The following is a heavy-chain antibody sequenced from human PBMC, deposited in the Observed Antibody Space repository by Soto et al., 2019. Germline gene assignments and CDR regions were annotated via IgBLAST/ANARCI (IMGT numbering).Heavy chain of an antibody. CDR1: GYTLTSYD. D-gene: IGHD3-16*01. CDR2: MNPNRGNT. CDR3: ARGGESKYYYGMDV. J-gene: IGHJ6*02. Sequence: ASLKGSCKASGYTLTSYDINGVREATGKGPAGMGSMNPNRGNTGYEQKIQGRVTMSRNTSIGTAYMELSSLRSEDTAVYYCARGGESKYYYGMDVWGQGTTVTVSS. V-gene: IGHV1-8*01.